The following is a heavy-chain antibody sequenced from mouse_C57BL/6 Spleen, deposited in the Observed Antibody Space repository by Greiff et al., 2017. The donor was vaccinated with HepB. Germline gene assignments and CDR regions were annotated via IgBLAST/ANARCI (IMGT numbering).Heavy chain of an antibody. CDR1: GFTFSDYG. J-gene: IGHJ1*03. V-gene: IGHV5-17*01. CDR2: ISSGSSTI. D-gene: IGHD1-1*01. CDR3: GRGAGSSYRYFDV. Sequence: DVQLVESGGGLVKPGGSLKLSCAASGFTFSDYGMHWVRQAPEKGLEWVAYISSGSSTIYYADTVKGRFTISRDNAKNTTFLQMNSLRSEDTAMDYCGRGAGSSYRYFDVWGTGTTVTVSS.